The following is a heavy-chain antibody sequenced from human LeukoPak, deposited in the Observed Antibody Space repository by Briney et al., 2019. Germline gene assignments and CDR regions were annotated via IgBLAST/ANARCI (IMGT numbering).Heavy chain of an antibody. V-gene: IGHV3-23*01. J-gene: IGHJ4*02. CDR3: AKQSAGSAAWYSLHYDF. D-gene: IGHD6-13*01. CDR2: VNGGGGGT. CDR1: GFTFSSYA. Sequence: WGSLRLSCAASGFTFSSYAMTWVRQAPGRGLEWVSSVNGGGGGTYYADSVKGRFTISRDNSKDTLYLQMNGPRAEDTAVYFCAKQSAGSAAWYSLHYDFWGQGTLVTVSS.